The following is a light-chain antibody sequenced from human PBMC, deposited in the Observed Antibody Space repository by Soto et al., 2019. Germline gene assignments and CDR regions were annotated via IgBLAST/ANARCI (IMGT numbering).Light chain of an antibody. CDR1: SSDVGTYNY. CDR3: SSYTTSNTPV. V-gene: IGLV2-14*01. Sequence: QSALTQPASVSGSPGQSITISCTGTSSDVGTYNYVSWYQHRPGKAPKLMIYDVSYRPSGVSNRFSGSKSANTASLTISGLQAEEEADYYCSSYTTSNTPVFGGGTKLTVL. J-gene: IGLJ3*02. CDR2: DVS.